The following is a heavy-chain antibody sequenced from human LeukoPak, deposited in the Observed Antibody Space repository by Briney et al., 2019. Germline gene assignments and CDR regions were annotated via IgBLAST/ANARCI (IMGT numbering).Heavy chain of an antibody. CDR3: ARDGYPFEY. V-gene: IGHV3-7*05. J-gene: IGHJ4*02. D-gene: IGHD5-12*01. Sequence: GGSLRLSCAASGFKFSSYWMSWVRQAPGKGLEWEANIKQDGSEKYYVDSVKGRFTISRDNARSSLYLQLNSLRAEDTAVYYCARDGYPFEYWGQGTLVTVSS. CDR1: GFKFSSYW. CDR2: IKQDGSEK.